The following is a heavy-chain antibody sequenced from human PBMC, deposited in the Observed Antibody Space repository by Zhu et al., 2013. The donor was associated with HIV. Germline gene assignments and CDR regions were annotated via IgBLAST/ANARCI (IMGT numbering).Heavy chain of an antibody. D-gene: IGHD4-17*01. CDR3: ARDGWGDYDAGGMDV. CDR1: GYTFTSYG. Sequence: QVQLVQSGAEVKKPGASVKVSCKASGYTFTSYGISWVRQAPGQGLEWMGWISAYNGNTNYAQILQGRVTMTTDTSTSTSYMDLRSLRSDDTAVYYCARDGWGDYDAGGMDVWGQGTTVTVSS. CDR2: ISAYNGNT. V-gene: IGHV1-18*01. J-gene: IGHJ6*02.